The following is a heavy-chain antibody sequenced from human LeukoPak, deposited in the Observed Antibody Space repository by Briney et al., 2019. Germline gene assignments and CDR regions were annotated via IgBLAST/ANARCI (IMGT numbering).Heavy chain of an antibody. CDR2: IGSGSSYI. D-gene: IGHD6-19*01. J-gene: IGHJ6*02. CDR3: ARISSNGRHYFYYPMDV. CDR1: GFTLSSYS. Sequence: PGGSLRLSCAASGFTLSSYSMNRVRQAPGKGLEWVSSIGSGSSYIYYADSLKGRFTISRDNAKNSLYLQMNSLRADDTAVYYCARISSNGRHYFYYPMDVWGQGTTVTVSS. V-gene: IGHV3-21*01.